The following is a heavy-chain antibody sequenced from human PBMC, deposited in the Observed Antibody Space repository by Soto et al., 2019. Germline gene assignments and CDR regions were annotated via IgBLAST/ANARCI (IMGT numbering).Heavy chain of an antibody. CDR2: IYYSGST. V-gene: IGHV4-59*08. D-gene: IGHD3-10*01. CDR1: GGSISSYY. CDR3: ARLNVVRGVIWWFDP. J-gene: IGHJ5*02. Sequence: PSETLSLTCTVSGGSISSYYWSWIRQPPGKGLEWIGYIYYSGSTNYNPSLKSRVTISVDTSKNQFSLKLSSVTAADTAVYYCARLNVVRGVIWWFDPWGQGTLVTVSS.